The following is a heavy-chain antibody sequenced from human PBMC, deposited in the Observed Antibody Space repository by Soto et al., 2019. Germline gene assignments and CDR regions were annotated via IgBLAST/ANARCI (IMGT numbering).Heavy chain of an antibody. J-gene: IGHJ6*02. CDR3: ARLYGGNSGMDV. CDR2: IDPSDSYT. D-gene: IGHD4-17*01. Sequence: GESLKISCKGSGYXFTSYWVTWVRQMPGKGLEWMGRIDPSDSYTNYNPPFQGHVTISVDKSISTAYLQWSSLKASDTAMYYCARLYGGNSGMDVWGQGTTVTVSS. CDR1: GYXFTSYW. V-gene: IGHV5-10-1*01.